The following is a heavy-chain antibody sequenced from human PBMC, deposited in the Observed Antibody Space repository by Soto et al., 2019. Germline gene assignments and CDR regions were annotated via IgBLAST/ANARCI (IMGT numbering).Heavy chain of an antibody. Sequence: QVQLVQSGAEVKKPGSSVKVSCKASGGTFSSYAISWVRQAPGQGLEWMGWMNPNSGNTGYAQKFQGRVTMTRNTSISTAYMELSSLRSEDTAVYYCARGRWFGDAEGDYWGQGTLVTVSS. CDR2: MNPNSGNT. J-gene: IGHJ4*02. CDR1: GGTFSSYA. V-gene: IGHV1-8*02. D-gene: IGHD3-10*01. CDR3: ARGRWFGDAEGDY.